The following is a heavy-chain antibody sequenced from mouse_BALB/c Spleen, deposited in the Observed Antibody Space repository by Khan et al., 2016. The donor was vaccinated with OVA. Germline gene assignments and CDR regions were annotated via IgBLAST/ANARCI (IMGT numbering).Heavy chain of an antibody. CDR3: ARNSYMYDFTY. V-gene: IGHV2-2*01. CDR1: GFSLNTYG. Sequence: QVQLKQSGPGLVQPSHSLSITCTVSGFSLNTYGIHWIRQSQGKGLEWLGVIRSGGSTDYNGAFISRLNITKDNSKSQVFFKMNSLQTAATAIYYCARNSYMYDFTYWGQGTLVTVSA. CDR2: IRSGGST. J-gene: IGHJ3*01. D-gene: IGHD2-14*01.